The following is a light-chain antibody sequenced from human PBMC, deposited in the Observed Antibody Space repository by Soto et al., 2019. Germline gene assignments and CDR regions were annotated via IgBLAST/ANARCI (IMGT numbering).Light chain of an antibody. Sequence: DIPLNQSPPPLFPSVGDRITITFRASQSIRYYLAWYQQMPGKAPKLLIYGASSLQSGVPSRFSGSGSGTEFTLTISSLQPDDFATYFCQHHNSYSQTFGQGTKVDIK. CDR2: GAS. CDR1: QSIRYY. V-gene: IGKV1-5*01. CDR3: QHHNSYSQT. J-gene: IGKJ1*01.